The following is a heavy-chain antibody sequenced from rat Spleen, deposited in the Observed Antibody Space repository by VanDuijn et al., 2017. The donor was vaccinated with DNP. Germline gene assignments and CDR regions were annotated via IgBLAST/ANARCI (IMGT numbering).Heavy chain of an antibody. Sequence: EVQLVESGGGLVQPGNSLKLSCAASGFTFSDYAMAWVRQSPKKGLEWVATIIYDGSTTYYRDSMKGRFTISRDNAKTTLHLQMDSLRSEDTATYYCARQSGAHYLDYWGQGVMVTVSS. J-gene: IGHJ2*01. CDR2: IIYDGSTT. V-gene: IGHV5-17*01. CDR3: ARQSGAHYLDY. CDR1: GFTFSDYA. D-gene: IGHD4-3*01.